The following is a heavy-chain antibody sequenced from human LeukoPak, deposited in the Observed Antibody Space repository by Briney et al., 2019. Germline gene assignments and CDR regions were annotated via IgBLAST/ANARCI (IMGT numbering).Heavy chain of an antibody. CDR2: ISSSSSSI. CDR1: GFYFSTNS. D-gene: IGHD6-19*01. CDR3: ARVGRSGWTVDY. V-gene: IGHV3-48*04. J-gene: IGHJ4*02. Sequence: PGGPLRLSCAASGFYFSTNSIDWVRQAPGKGVEWVSYISSSSSSIYHADSVKGRFTISRDNAKNSLHLQMNSLRAEDTAVYYCARVGRSGWTVDYWGQGTLVTVSS.